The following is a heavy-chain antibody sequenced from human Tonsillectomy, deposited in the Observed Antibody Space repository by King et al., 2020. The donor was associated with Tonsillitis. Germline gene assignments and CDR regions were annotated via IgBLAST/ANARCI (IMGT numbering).Heavy chain of an antibody. V-gene: IGHV5-51*01. CDR2: ISPGDFDT. CDR3: ARRGDGYNYAFDF. D-gene: IGHD5-24*01. Sequence: VQLVESGAEVKKPGQSLKISCKGSGYRFTSNWIGWVRQMPGKGLEWMGIISPGDFDTIYSPSFQGQVTISADRSISTAYPQWSSLKASDTAMYYCARRGDGYNYAFDFWGQGTMVTVSS. CDR1: GYRFTSNW. J-gene: IGHJ3*01.